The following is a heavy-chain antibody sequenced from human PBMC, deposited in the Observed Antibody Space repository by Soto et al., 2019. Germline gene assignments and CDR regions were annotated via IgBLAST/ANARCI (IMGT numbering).Heavy chain of an antibody. CDR3: ARASSYSSSWYRGMDV. Sequence: QVQLVQSGAEVKKPGASVKVSCKASGYTFTSYDINWVRQATGQGLEWMGWMNPNSGNTGYAQKFQGRVTMTRNTSISTAYMELSSLRSEDTAVYYCARASSYSSSWYRGMDVWGQGTTVTVSS. CDR2: MNPNSGNT. D-gene: IGHD6-13*01. J-gene: IGHJ6*02. CDR1: GYTFTSYD. V-gene: IGHV1-8*01.